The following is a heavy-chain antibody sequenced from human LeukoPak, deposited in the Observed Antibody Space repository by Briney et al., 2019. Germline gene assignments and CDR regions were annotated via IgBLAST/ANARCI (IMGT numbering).Heavy chain of an antibody. J-gene: IGHJ4*02. CDR1: GGSIGSGDYY. D-gene: IGHD2-2*02. CDR3: ARDHCSSTSCYKDY. V-gene: IGHV4-30-4*08. CDR2: IYYSGST. Sequence: SETLSLTRTVSGGSIGSGDYYWSWIRQPPGKGLEWIGYIYYSGSTYYNPSLKSRVTISVDTSKNQFSLKLSSVTAADTAVYYCARDHCSSTSCYKDYWGQGTLVTVSS.